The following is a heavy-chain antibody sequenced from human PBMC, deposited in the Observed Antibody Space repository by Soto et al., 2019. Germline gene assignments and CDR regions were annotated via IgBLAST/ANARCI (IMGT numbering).Heavy chain of an antibody. CDR3: ARGQASLRFLEWSPDFDY. J-gene: IGHJ4*02. Sequence: ASVKVSGKVYVYTVTSYGINWVRQAPGQRLEWMGWISAYNGNTNYAQKLQGRVTMTTDTSTSTSYMELRSLRSDDAAVYYCARGQASLRFLEWSPDFDYWGQGTLVTVSS. CDR2: ISAYNGNT. D-gene: IGHD3-3*01. V-gene: IGHV1-18*01. CDR1: VYTVTSYG.